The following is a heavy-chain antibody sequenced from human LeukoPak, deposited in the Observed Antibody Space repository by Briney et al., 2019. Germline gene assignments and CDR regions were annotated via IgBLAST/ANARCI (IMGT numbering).Heavy chain of an antibody. J-gene: IGHJ3*02. D-gene: IGHD1-26*01. CDR1: GYTLTELS. CDR3: AREGAGDAFDI. Sequence: ASVKVSCKVSGYTLTELSMHWVRQAPGKGLEWMGGFDPEDGETIYAQKFQGRVTMTRNTSISTAYMELSSLRSEDTAVYYCAREGAGDAFDIWGQGTMVTVSS. CDR2: FDPEDGET. V-gene: IGHV1-24*01.